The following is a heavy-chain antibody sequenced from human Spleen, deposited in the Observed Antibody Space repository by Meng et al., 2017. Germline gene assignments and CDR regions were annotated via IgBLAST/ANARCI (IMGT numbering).Heavy chain of an antibody. J-gene: IGHJ4*02. CDR2: INHSGST. Sequence: GSLRLSCAVYGGSFSGYYWSWIRQPPGKGLEGIGEINHSGSTNYNPSLESRATISVDTSQNNLSLKLSSVTAADSAVYYCARGPTTMAHDFDYWGQGTLVTVSS. D-gene: IGHD4-11*01. CDR3: ARGPTTMAHDFDY. CDR1: GGSFSGYY. V-gene: IGHV4-34*01.